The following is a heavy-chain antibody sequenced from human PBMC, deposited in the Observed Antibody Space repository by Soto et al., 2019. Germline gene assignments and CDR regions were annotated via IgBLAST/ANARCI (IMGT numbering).Heavy chain of an antibody. Sequence: SETLSLTCTVSGGSISSGGYYWSWIRQHPGKGLERIGYIYYSGSTYYNPSLKKQDKISVDTSKNQFSLKLSSVTAADTAVYYFAREIGYDILTGYQSAYGMDVWGQGTTVTVSS. J-gene: IGHJ6*02. CDR2: IYYSGST. CDR1: GGSISSGGYY. CDR3: AREIGYDILTGYQSAYGMDV. D-gene: IGHD3-9*01. V-gene: IGHV4-31*01.